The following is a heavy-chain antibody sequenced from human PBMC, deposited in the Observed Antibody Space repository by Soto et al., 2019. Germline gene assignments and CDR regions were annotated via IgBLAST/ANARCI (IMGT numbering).Heavy chain of an antibody. CDR1: GGSISSGGYY. Sequence: QVQLQESGPGLVKPSQTLSLTCTVSGGSISSGGYYWSWIRQHPGKGLEWIGYIYYSGSTYYNPYLKGRVTISVDTSKHQFSLKLSSVTAADTAVYYCAREGYYYDIPPAGFLGEGPSSYWFDPWGQGTLVTVSS. V-gene: IGHV4-31*03. D-gene: IGHD3-22*01. CDR3: AREGYYYDIPPAGFLGEGPSSYWFDP. CDR2: IYYSGST. J-gene: IGHJ5*02.